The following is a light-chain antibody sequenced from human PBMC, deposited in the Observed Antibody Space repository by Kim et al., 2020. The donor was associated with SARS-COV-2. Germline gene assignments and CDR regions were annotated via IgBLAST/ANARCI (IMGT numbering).Light chain of an antibody. CDR3: QSYNRDNVL. CDR1: SGSVADNC. V-gene: IGLV6-57*03. Sequence: GKAVTTSSDRSSGSVADNCVQWYQQRPDGVPTTVIYEDDQRPSGVSDRFSGSIANSSTSASLTISGLRTEDEADYYCQSYNRDNVLFGGGTQLTVL. CDR2: EDD. J-gene: IGLJ2*01.